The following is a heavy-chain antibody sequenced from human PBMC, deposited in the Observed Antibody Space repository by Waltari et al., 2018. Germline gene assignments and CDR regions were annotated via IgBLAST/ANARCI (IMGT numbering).Heavy chain of an antibody. CDR3: ARGRIAAAALSS. D-gene: IGHD6-13*01. CDR1: GGSFSGYY. J-gene: IGHJ4*02. V-gene: IGHV4-34*01. CDR2: INHSGST. Sequence: QVQLQQWGAGLLKPSETLSLTCAVFGGSFSGYYWSWIRQPPGKGLEWIGEINHSGSTNYNPSLKRRVTRSVDTSKNQFSLKLSSVTAADTAVYYCARGRIAAAALSSWGQGTLVTVSS.